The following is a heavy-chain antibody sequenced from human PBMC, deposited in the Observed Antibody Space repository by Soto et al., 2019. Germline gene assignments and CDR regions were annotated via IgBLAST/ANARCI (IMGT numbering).Heavy chain of an antibody. CDR1: GGTFSSYA. V-gene: IGHV1-69*13. Sequence: GASVKVSCKASGGTFSSYAISWVRQAPGQGLEWMGGIIPIFGTANYAQKFQGRVTITADESTSTAYMELSSLRSEDTAVYYCAGGYSGSYYHERWFDPWGQGTLVTVSS. J-gene: IGHJ5*02. CDR3: AGGYSGSYYHERWFDP. CDR2: IIPIFGTA. D-gene: IGHD1-26*01.